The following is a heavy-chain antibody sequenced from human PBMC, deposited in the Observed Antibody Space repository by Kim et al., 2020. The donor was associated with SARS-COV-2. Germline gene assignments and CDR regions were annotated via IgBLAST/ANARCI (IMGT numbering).Heavy chain of an antibody. J-gene: IGHJ4*02. CDR3: VRYCTGDDWSCQHSTFEY. D-gene: IGHD2-8*02. V-gene: IGHV3-7*01. CDR2: IRQGGSDV. Sequence: GGSLRLSCAASGFTFSNYWMSWVRQAPGKGLEWVASIRQGGSDVYYVDAVKGRFTVYRDNAKNSLTLQMNILRPEDTAVYYCVRYCTGDDWSCQHSTFEYSGERALVTVSS. CDR1: GFTFSNYW.